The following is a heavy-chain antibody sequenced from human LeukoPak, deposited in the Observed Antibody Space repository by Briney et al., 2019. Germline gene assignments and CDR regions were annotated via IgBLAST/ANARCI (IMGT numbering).Heavy chain of an antibody. Sequence: SETLSLTCTVSGGSITPYYWSWVRQPTGRGLEWIGRIYASGSANYNSSLKSRVSMSVDTSKNQFSLNLSSVTAADTAVYYCAREFTHSTGWSLYYFDRWGQGILVTVAS. V-gene: IGHV4-4*07. D-gene: IGHD2/OR15-2a*01. CDR1: GGSITPYY. J-gene: IGHJ4*02. CDR2: IYASGSA. CDR3: AREFTHSTGWSLYYFDR.